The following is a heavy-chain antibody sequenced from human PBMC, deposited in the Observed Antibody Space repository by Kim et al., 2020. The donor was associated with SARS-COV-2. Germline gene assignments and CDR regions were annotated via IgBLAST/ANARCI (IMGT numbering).Heavy chain of an antibody. CDR3: TGLMVRGVMEGFDY. Sequence: GGSLRLSCAASGFTFSNAWMSWVRQAPGKGLEWVGRIKSKTDGGTTDYAAPVKGRFTISRDDSKNTLYLQMNSLKTEDTAVYYCTGLMVRGVMEGFDYWGQGTLVTVSS. V-gene: IGHV3-15*01. J-gene: IGHJ4*02. CDR1: GFTFSNAW. CDR2: IKSKTDGGTT. D-gene: IGHD3-10*01.